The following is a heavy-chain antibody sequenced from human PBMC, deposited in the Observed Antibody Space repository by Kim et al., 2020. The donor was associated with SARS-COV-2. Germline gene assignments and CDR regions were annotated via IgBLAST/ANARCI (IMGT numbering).Heavy chain of an antibody. Sequence: GGSLRLSCAASGFTFSSHAMSWVRQAPGKGLEWVPAISGSGGSTYYADSVKGRFTISRDNSKNTPYLQMNSRDAEDTAVYYCAKDYYDILTDRYYWYFDLWGRGTLVPVSS. V-gene: IGHV3-23*01. D-gene: IGHD3-9*01. CDR2: ISGSGGST. CDR1: GFTFSSHA. J-gene: IGHJ2*01. CDR3: AKDYYDILTDRYYWYFDL.